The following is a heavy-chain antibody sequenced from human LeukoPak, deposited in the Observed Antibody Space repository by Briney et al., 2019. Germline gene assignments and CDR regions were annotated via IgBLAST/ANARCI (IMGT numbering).Heavy chain of an antibody. Sequence: EASVKVSCKASGGTFSSYAISWVRQAPGQGLEWMGGIIPIFGTANYAQKFQGRVTITADKSTSTAYMELSSLRAEDTAVYYCARDNSGGSTWWFDPWGQGTLVTVSS. CDR2: IIPIFGTA. J-gene: IGHJ5*02. V-gene: IGHV1-69*06. D-gene: IGHD2-15*01. CDR3: ARDNSGGSTWWFDP. CDR1: GGTFSSYA.